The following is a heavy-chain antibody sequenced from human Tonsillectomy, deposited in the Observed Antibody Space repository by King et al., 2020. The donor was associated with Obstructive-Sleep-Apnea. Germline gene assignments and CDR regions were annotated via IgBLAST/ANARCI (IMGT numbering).Heavy chain of an antibody. Sequence: VQLQESGPGLVKPSGTLSLTCAVSGGSLSSTVWWSWVRQSPGTGLEWIGEIYHSGSTNYHPSLKGRVTISVDKSKSQFSLNLNSVTAADTAVYYCTSNSGGAVAGTDYWGQGILVTVSS. J-gene: IGHJ4*02. V-gene: IGHV4-4*02. D-gene: IGHD6-19*01. CDR2: IYHSGST. CDR1: GGSLSSTVW. CDR3: TSNSGGAVAGTDY.